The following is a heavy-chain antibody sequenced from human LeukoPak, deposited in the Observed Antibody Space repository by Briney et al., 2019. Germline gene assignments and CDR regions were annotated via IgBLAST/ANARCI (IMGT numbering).Heavy chain of an antibody. Sequence: GGSLRLSCAASGFTFSSYAMHWVRQAPGKGLEWVAVISYDGSNKYYADSVKGRFTISRDNSKNTLYLQMNSLRAEDTAVYYCAKVGSGSSIGGYWGQGTLVTVSS. J-gene: IGHJ4*02. D-gene: IGHD3-10*01. CDR3: AKVGSGSSIGGY. CDR2: ISYDGSNK. V-gene: IGHV3-30-3*01. CDR1: GFTFSSYA.